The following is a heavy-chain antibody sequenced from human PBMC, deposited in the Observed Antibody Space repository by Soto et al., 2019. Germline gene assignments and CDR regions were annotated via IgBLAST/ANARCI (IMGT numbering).Heavy chain of an antibody. D-gene: IGHD6-19*01. Sequence: QLQLQESGSGLVKPSQTLSLTCAVSGGSISSGGYSWSWIRQPPGKGLEWIGYIYHSGSTYYNPSLRSRVTISVDRSKNQFSLKLSSVTAADTAVYYCARGHAHIAVAGKVCFPNWFDPWGQGTLVTVSS. CDR1: GGSISSGGYS. CDR3: ARGHAHIAVAGKVCFPNWFDP. J-gene: IGHJ5*02. CDR2: IYHSGST. V-gene: IGHV4-30-2*01.